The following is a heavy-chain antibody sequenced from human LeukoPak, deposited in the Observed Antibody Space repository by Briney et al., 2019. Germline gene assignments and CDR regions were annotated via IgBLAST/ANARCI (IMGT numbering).Heavy chain of an antibody. Sequence: SETLSLTCTVSGGSTSSYYWSWIRQPPGKGLEWIGYIYYSGSTNYNPSLKSRVTISVDTSKNQFSLKLSSVTAADTAVYYCARAEMATIEDAFDIWGQGTMVTVSS. CDR2: IYYSGST. D-gene: IGHD5-24*01. V-gene: IGHV4-59*01. CDR3: ARAEMATIEDAFDI. J-gene: IGHJ3*02. CDR1: GGSTSSYY.